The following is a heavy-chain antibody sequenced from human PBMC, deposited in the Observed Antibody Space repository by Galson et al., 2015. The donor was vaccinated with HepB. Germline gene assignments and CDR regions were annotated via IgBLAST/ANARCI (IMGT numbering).Heavy chain of an antibody. CDR3: ATGRGTSCFV. CDR1: GFTFDTFS. J-gene: IGHJ4*02. D-gene: IGHD2-2*01. Sequence: SLRLSCAASGFTFDTFSMNWVRQAPGKGLEWVATINGVGDTPYYADSVRGRFTISRDNSNNTLYLQMNILTVADTAVYFCATGRGTSCFVWGQGTLVAVSS. V-gene: IGHV3-23*01. CDR2: INGVGDTP.